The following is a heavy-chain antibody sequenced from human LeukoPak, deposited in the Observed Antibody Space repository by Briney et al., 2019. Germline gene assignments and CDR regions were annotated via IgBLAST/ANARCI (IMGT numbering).Heavy chain of an antibody. CDR2: IYPGDSDT. D-gene: IGHD1-26*01. CDR3: ALQYSGSYCDH. Sequence: GESLKISCKGSGYSFTNYWIGWVRQMPGKGLEWRGIIYPGDSDTRYSPSFQGQVIISADKSISTAYLQWSSLKASDTAMYYCALQYSGSYCDHWGQGTLVTVSS. J-gene: IGHJ4*02. V-gene: IGHV5-51*01. CDR1: GYSFTNYW.